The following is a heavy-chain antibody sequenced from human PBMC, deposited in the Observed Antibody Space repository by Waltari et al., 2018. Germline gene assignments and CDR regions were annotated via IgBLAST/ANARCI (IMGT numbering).Heavy chain of an antibody. CDR2: MRGSGCST. CDR3: AKQFGSGTYYLDY. Sequence: EVQLLESGGGLVQPGGSLRLSCAASGFTFSSYAMRWVRQAPGKGRKWCSAMRGSGCSTYDADSVKGRFTISRDNSKNKLYLQMDSMRAEDTAVYYCAKQFGSGTYYLDYWGQGTLVTVSS. CDR1: GFTFSSYA. D-gene: IGHD3-10*01. V-gene: IGHV3-23*01. J-gene: IGHJ4*02.